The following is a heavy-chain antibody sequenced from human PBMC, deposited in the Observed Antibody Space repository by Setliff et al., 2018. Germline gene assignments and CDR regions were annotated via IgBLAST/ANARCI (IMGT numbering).Heavy chain of an antibody. Sequence: SETLSLTCTVSGGSISSGGYYWSWIRQHPGKGLEWIGYIYYSGSTYYNPSLKSRVTISVDTSKNQFSLKLSSVTAADTAVYYCARGDPPRVWYNYYYMDVWGKGTTVTVSS. CDR1: GGSISSGGYY. J-gene: IGHJ6*03. CDR2: IYYSGST. CDR3: ARGDPPRVWYNYYYMDV. D-gene: IGHD3-10*01. V-gene: IGHV4-31*03.